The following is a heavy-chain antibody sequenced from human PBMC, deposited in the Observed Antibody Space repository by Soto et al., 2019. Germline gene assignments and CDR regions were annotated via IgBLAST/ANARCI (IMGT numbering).Heavy chain of an antibody. CDR1: GFTFSDYA. D-gene: IGHD3-10*01. J-gene: IGHJ6*02. CDR2: ISGSGGST. V-gene: IGHV3-23*01. Sequence: EVQLLESGGGLVQPGGSLRLSCAASGFTFSDYAMSWVRQAPGKGLEWVSGISGSGGSTYHADSVKGRFTASRDNSNNTLFLQMSSLSDEDTAVYYWAKALYMVVVTGETFRGTYYGSASHKYGLAVLGPGTTVTVSS. CDR3: AKALYMVVVTGETFRGTYYGSASHKYGLAV.